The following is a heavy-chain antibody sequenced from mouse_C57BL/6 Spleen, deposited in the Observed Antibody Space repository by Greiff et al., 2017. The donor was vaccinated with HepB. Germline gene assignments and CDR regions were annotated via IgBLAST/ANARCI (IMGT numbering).Heavy chain of an antibody. D-gene: IGHD2-5*01. J-gene: IGHJ4*01. CDR1: GYTFTSYW. V-gene: IGHV1-59*01. Sequence: VQLQQPGAELVRPGTSVKLSCKASGYTFTSYWMHWVKQRPGQGLEWIGVIDPSDSYTNYNQKFKGKATLTVDTSSSTAYRQLSSLTSEDSAVYYCAVGYSNLYYAMDYWGQGTSVTVSS. CDR2: IDPSDSYT. CDR3: AVGYSNLYYAMDY.